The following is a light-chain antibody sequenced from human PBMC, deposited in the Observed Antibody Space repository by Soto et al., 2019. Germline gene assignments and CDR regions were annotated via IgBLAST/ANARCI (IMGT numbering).Light chain of an antibody. J-gene: IGKJ2*01. V-gene: IGKV3-15*01. CDR2: GAS. CDR1: QSVSSN. Sequence: EIVMTQSPATLSVSPGERATLSCRASQSVSSNLAWYQQKPGQAPGLLIYGASTRATGIPARFSGSGSGTEFTLTISSLQSEDFAVYYCQQYYNWPPKYTFGQGTKLEIK. CDR3: QQYYNWPPKYT.